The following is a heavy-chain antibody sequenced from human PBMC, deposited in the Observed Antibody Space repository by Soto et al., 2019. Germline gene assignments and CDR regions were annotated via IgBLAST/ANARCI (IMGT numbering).Heavy chain of an antibody. Sequence: GGSLRLSCAASGFTFSSYAMSWVRQAPGKGLEWVSAISGSGGSTYYADSVKGRFTISRDNSKNTLYLQMNSLRAEDTAVYYCAKLGRYGSGSYVGYWGQGTLVTVSS. D-gene: IGHD3-10*01. CDR2: ISGSGGST. J-gene: IGHJ4*02. CDR1: GFTFSSYA. CDR3: AKLGRYGSGSYVGY. V-gene: IGHV3-23*01.